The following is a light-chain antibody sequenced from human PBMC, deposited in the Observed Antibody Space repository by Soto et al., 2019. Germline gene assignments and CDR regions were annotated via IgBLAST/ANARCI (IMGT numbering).Light chain of an antibody. CDR3: CSYTSSSTYV. CDR2: DVT. Sequence: QSALTQPASVSGSPGQSITISCTGTRNDVGGYNYVYWHQHHPGKAPKLIIYDVTNRPSGVSDRFSGSKSGNTASLTISGLQAEDEADYYCCSYTSSSTYVFGPGTKVTVL. CDR1: RNDVGGYNY. V-gene: IGLV2-14*03. J-gene: IGLJ1*01.